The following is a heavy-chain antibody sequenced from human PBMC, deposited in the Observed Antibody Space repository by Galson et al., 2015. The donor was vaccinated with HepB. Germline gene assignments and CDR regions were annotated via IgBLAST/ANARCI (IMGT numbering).Heavy chain of an antibody. CDR1: GFTFNSHW. J-gene: IGHJ4*02. Sequence: SLRLSCAASGFTFNSHWMTWVRQAPGKGLEWVASIKQGGIEKYYVDSVKGRFTISRDDATNSLFLQMNSLRAEDTAMYYCSRGGITVSASLYWGQGTLVTVSS. V-gene: IGHV3-7*03. D-gene: IGHD6-19*01. CDR2: IKQGGIEK. CDR3: SRGGITVSASLY.